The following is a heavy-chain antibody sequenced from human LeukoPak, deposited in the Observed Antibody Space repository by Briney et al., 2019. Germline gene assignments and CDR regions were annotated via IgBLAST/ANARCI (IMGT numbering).Heavy chain of an antibody. CDR2: IYLSDSDT. CDR1: GYSYTTYW. V-gene: IGHV5-51*01. CDR3: ARRVYGDYSFHY. D-gene: IGHD4-17*01. Sequence: GESLKISCQATGYSYTTYWIAWVRQIPGKGLEWMGIIYLSDSDTTYSPSFQGRVTISADKSISTAYLQWSSLEASDTAIYYCARRVYGDYSFHYWGQGTLVTVSS. J-gene: IGHJ4*02.